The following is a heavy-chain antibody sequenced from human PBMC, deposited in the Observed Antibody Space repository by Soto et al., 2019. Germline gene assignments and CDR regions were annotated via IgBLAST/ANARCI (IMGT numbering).Heavy chain of an antibody. V-gene: IGHV3-11*01. J-gene: IGHJ3*02. D-gene: IGHD3-16*02. CDR2: ISSSGSTI. CDR3: GRDNKGYLPDVFYI. CDR1: GFTFSDYY. Sequence: GGSLRLSCAASGFTFSDYYMSWIRQAPGKGLEWVSYISSSGSTIYYADSVKGRFTISRDNAKNSLYLQMNSLRAEDTAVYYCGRDNKGYLPDVFYIWGQGTMVTVSS.